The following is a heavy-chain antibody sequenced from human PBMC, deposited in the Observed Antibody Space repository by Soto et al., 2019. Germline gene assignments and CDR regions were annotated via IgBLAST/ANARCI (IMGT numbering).Heavy chain of an antibody. CDR3: ATDFNRKTGTTPPYFDY. CDR2: FDPEDGET. Sequence: ASVKVSCKVSGYTLTELSMHWVRQAPGKGLEWMGGFDPEDGETIYAQKFQARVTMTEDTSTDTAYMELSSLRSEDTAVYYCATDFNRKTGTTPPYFDYWGQGTLVTV. CDR1: GYTLTELS. D-gene: IGHD1-1*01. J-gene: IGHJ4*02. V-gene: IGHV1-24*01.